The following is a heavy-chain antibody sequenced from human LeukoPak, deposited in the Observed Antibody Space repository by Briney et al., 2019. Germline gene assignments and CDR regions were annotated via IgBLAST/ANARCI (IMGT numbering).Heavy chain of an antibody. J-gene: IGHJ6*02. CDR1: GGSISSSNW. CDR3: ARGTDRVPYYSKMDV. V-gene: IGHV4-4*02. Sequence: PSGTLSLTCAVSGGSISSSNWWSWVRQPPGKGLEWIGEIYHSGSTNYNPSLKSRVTISVDKSKNQFSLKLSSVTAADTAVYYCARGTDRVPYYSKMDVWGQGTTVIVSS. D-gene: IGHD1-26*01. CDR2: IYHSGST.